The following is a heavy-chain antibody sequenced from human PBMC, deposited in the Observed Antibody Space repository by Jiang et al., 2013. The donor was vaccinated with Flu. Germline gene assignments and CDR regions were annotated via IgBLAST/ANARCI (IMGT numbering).Heavy chain of an antibody. CDR2: IWSDGNNK. CDR1: GFTFSTYG. CDR3: ARDVEYSYGSGSYRYFEF. D-gene: IGHD3-10*01. J-gene: IGHJ4*02. Sequence: LSCAASGFTFSTYGMHWVRQAPGKGLEWVAVIWSDGNNKYYADSVKGRFTISRDNSKDTVYLQMSGLRAEDTAVYYCARDVEYSYGSGSYRYFEFWGQGALVTVSS. V-gene: IGHV3-33*01.